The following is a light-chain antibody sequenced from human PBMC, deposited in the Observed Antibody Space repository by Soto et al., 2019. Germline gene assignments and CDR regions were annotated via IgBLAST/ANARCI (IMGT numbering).Light chain of an antibody. V-gene: IGKV1-39*01. CDR1: QSISNL. CDR2: AAS. J-gene: IGKJ1*01. CDR3: QQSYNRPRT. Sequence: DIQMTQSPASLSASIGDRVTITCRASQSISNLLNWYQHKPGKAPKLLIYAASNLKSGVPSRFSGSGSGTEFTLTISSLQPEDFATYYCQQSYNRPRTFGPGAKVEI.